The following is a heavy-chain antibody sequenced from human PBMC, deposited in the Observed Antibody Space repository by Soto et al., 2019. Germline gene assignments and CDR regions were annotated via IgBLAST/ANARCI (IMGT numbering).Heavy chain of an antibody. D-gene: IGHD3-22*01. CDR3: AKDRYYYDSSVDYFDY. Sequence: SVKVSCKASGGTFSSYAISWVRQAPGQGLEWMGGIIPIFGTANYAQKFQGRVTITADESTSTAYMELSSLRSEDTAVYYCAKDRYYYDSSVDYFDYWGQGTLVTVSS. CDR2: IIPIFGTA. CDR1: GGTFSSYA. V-gene: IGHV1-69*13. J-gene: IGHJ4*02.